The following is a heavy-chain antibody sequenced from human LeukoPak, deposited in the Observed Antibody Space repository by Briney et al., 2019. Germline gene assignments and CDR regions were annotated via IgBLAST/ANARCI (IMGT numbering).Heavy chain of an antibody. CDR2: ISPDGSIG. Sequence: GGSLRLSCAASGFTFTSYSMHWVRPAPGKGRTWVAFISPDGSIGNYADSVKGRFTISRDNSKNTVYLQINSLRPEDTALYHCAKDDHYDTSGHGWVFDIWGQGTVVTVSS. CDR1: GFTFTSYS. V-gene: IGHV3-30*18. CDR3: AKDDHYDTSGHGWVFDI. D-gene: IGHD3-22*01. J-gene: IGHJ3*02.